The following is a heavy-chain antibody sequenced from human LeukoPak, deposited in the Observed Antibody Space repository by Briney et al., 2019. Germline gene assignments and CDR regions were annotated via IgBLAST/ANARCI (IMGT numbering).Heavy chain of an antibody. D-gene: IGHD1-7*01. Sequence: GASVKVSCKASGGTFSSDAISWVRQAPGQGLEWMGGIIPIFGTANYTQKFQGRVTITTDESTSTAYMELRSLRSEDTAVYYCARDNYAGANWFDPWGQGTLVTVSS. CDR2: IIPIFGTA. CDR1: GGTFSSDA. V-gene: IGHV1-69*05. CDR3: ARDNYAGANWFDP. J-gene: IGHJ5*02.